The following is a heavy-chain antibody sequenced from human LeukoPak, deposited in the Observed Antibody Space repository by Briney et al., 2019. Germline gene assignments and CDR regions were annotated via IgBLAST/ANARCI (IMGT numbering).Heavy chain of an antibody. D-gene: IGHD6-13*01. Sequence: SGTLSLTCTVSGGSFSSYYWSWIRQSAGKGLEWIGRIYTSGGTNYNPSLKSRVTMSVNTSKNQFSLKLSSVTAADTAVYYCAREGGYSSSDFDYWGQGTLVTVSS. CDR1: GGSFSSYY. CDR2: IYTSGGT. CDR3: AREGGYSSSDFDY. V-gene: IGHV4-4*07. J-gene: IGHJ4*02.